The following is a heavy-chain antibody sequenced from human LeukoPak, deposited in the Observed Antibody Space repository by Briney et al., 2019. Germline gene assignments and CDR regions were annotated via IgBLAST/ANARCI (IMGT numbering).Heavy chain of an antibody. Sequence: GRSLRLSCAASGFTFSSYAMHWVRQAPGKGLEWVAVISYDGSNKYYADSVKGRFTIPRDNSKNTLYLQMNSLRAEDTAVYYCASSRREYSSSSALDYWGQGTLVTVSS. J-gene: IGHJ4*02. CDR1: GFTFSSYA. V-gene: IGHV3-30*04. D-gene: IGHD6-6*01. CDR2: ISYDGSNK. CDR3: ASSRREYSSSSALDY.